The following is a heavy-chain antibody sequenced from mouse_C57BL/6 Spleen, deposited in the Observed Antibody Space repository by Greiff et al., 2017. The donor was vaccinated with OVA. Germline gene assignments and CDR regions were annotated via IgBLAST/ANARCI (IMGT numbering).Heavy chain of an antibody. V-gene: IGHV1-81*01. CDR3: ARYGSSYGPHYFDY. D-gene: IGHD1-1*01. Sequence: QVQLKESGAELARPGASVKLSCKASGYTFTSYGISWVKQRTGQGLEWIGEIYPRSGNTYYNEKFKGKATLTADKSSSTAYMELRSLTSEDSAVYFCARYGSSYGPHYFDYWGQGTTLTVSS. J-gene: IGHJ2*01. CDR1: GYTFTSYG. CDR2: IYPRSGNT.